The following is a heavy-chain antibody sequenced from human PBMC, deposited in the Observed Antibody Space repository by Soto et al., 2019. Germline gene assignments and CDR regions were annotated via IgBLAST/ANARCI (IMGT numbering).Heavy chain of an antibody. CDR1: GFTFSSLW. CDR3: ARATRSPDF. J-gene: IGHJ4*02. Sequence: EVQLVESGGDLVQPGGSLRLFCAASGFTFSSLWMTWVRQAPGKGLECVANIKEDGSVKYYVDSVKGRFTISRDNAKNSLYLQMVGLRAEDTAVYYCARATRSPDFRGQGTLVTVSS. CDR2: IKEDGSVK. V-gene: IGHV3-7*05.